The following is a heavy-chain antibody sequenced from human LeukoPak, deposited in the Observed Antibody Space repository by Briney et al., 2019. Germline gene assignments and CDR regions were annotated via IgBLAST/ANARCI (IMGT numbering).Heavy chain of an antibody. CDR3: ARGGTRGYSGYNWFDP. D-gene: IGHD5-12*01. V-gene: IGHV1-2*02. J-gene: IGHJ5*02. Sequence: ASVKVSCKTSGYTFIDYHMHWVRQAPGQGLEWMGWINPRSGGTKYAQKFQGRATMTRDTSISTAYMELSRLGSDDTAVYHCARGGTRGYSGYNWFDPWGQGTLVTVSS. CDR2: INPRSGGT. CDR1: GYTFIDYH.